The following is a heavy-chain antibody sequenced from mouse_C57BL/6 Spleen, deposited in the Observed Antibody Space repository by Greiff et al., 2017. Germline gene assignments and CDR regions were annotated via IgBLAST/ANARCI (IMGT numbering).Heavy chain of an antibody. V-gene: IGHV1-52*01. J-gene: IGHJ3*01. Sequence: QVQLQQPGAELVRPGSSVKLSCKASGYTFTSYWMHWVKQRPIQGLEWIGNIDPSDSETHYNQKFKDKATLTVDKSSSTAYMQLRSLTSEDSAVYYCARGPYYYGPSAYWGQGTLVTVSA. D-gene: IGHD1-1*01. CDR3: ARGPYYYGPSAY. CDR2: IDPSDSET. CDR1: GYTFTSYW.